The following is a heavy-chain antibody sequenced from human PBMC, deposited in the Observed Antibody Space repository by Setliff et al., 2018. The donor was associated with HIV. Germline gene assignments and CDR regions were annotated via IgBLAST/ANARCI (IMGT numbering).Heavy chain of an antibody. D-gene: IGHD3-9*01. Sequence: PSETLSLTCTVSGGSISSYYWSWIRQPPGKGLEWIGYIYYSGSTNYNPSLESRVTISVDTSKNQFSLKLSSVTAADTAVYYCARDLLTGGERKLFDSWGQGILVTVSS. J-gene: IGHJ4*02. CDR3: ARDLLTGGERKLFDS. CDR2: IYYSGST. V-gene: IGHV4-59*01. CDR1: GGSISSYY.